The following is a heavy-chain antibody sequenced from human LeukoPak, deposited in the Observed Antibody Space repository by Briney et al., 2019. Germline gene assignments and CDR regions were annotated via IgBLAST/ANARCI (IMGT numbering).Heavy chain of an antibody. V-gene: IGHV3-48*01. CDR3: ARVSGGIAVAGDDYYYYGMDV. Sequence: GGSLRLSCAASGFTFSSYSMNWVRQAPGKGLEWVSYISSSSSTIYYADSAKGRFTISRDNAKNSLYLQMNSLRAEDTAVYYCARVSGGIAVAGDDYYYYGMDVWGQGTTVTVSS. J-gene: IGHJ6*02. D-gene: IGHD6-19*01. CDR2: ISSSSSTI. CDR1: GFTFSSYS.